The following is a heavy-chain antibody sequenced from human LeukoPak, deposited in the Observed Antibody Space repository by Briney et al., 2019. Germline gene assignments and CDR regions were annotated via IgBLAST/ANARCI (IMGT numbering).Heavy chain of an antibody. CDR2: IHTSGSN. V-gene: IGHV4-4*09. D-gene: IGHD2-2*01. CDR3: ARAPSRNWFDP. CDR1: GVSISPYY. Sequence: SETLSLTCAVSGVSISPYYWAWIRQPPGKGLEWIGYIHTSGSNNQYPSLKSRVTISVDKSKNHFSLRLTSVTAADTAVYYCARAPSRNWFDPWGQGTLVTVSS. J-gene: IGHJ5*02.